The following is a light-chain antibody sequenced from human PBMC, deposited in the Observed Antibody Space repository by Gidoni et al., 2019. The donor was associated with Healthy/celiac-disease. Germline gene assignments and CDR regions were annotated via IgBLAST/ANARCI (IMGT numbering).Light chain of an antibody. J-gene: IGKJ2*01. Sequence: EIVLTQSPATLSLSPGERATLSCRASQSVSSYLAWYQQTPGQAPRLLIYDASNRATGIPARFSGSGSGTDFTLTINSLEPEDFAVYYCQQRSNWPPRYTFGQGTKLEIK. V-gene: IGKV3-11*01. CDR1: QSVSSY. CDR3: QQRSNWPPRYT. CDR2: DAS.